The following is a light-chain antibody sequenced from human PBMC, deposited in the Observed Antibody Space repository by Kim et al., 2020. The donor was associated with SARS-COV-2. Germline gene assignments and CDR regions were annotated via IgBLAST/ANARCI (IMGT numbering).Light chain of an antibody. CDR2: RSN. V-gene: IGLV1-44*01. CDR3: ATWDDDLSALV. CDR1: SSNIGTNT. J-gene: IGLJ3*02. Sequence: QSALTQPPSASGTPGQRVTITCSGSSSNIGTNTVNWYQQFPGTTPKLLIFRSNERPSGVPDRFSGSTSGTSASLAISGLQSEDEADYYCATWDDDLSALVFGGGTQLTVL.